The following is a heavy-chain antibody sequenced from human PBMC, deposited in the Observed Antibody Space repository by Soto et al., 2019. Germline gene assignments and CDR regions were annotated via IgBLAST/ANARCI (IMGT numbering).Heavy chain of an antibody. Sequence: GGSLRLSCAASGFTFSSYGMHWVRQAPGKGLEWVAVISYDGSNKYYADSVKGRFTISRDNSKNTLYLQMNSLRAEDTAVYYCAKAGYCSGGSCQALDYWGQGTLVTVSS. V-gene: IGHV3-30*18. CDR3: AKAGYCSGGSCQALDY. CDR1: GFTFSSYG. D-gene: IGHD2-15*01. J-gene: IGHJ4*02. CDR2: ISYDGSNK.